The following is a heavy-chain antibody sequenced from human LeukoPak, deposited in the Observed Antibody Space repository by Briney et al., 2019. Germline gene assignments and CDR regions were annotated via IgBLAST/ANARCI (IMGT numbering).Heavy chain of an antibody. J-gene: IGHJ4*02. D-gene: IGHD3-10*02. Sequence: GGSLRLSCSASGFTFSTYWMSWVRQAPGKGLGWVANMKRDGSEIYYVDSVKGRFTISRDNAKNSLFLQMNSLRAEDTAVYYCASLCWGNQLAGFDSWGQGTLVTVSS. V-gene: IGHV3-7*01. CDR1: GFTFSTYW. CDR3: ASLCWGNQLAGFDS. CDR2: MKRDGSEI.